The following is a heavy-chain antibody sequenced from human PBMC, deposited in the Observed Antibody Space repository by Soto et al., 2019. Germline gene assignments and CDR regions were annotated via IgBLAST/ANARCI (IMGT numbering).Heavy chain of an antibody. CDR1: GGTFSSYA. J-gene: IGHJ5*02. Sequence: SVKVSCKASGGTFSSYAISWVRQAPGQGLEWMGGIIPIFGTANYAQKFQGRVTITADESTSTAYMELSSLRSEDTAVYYCARTASSDYDFWSGYPFDPWGQGTLVTVSS. CDR2: IIPIFGTA. D-gene: IGHD3-3*01. CDR3: ARTASSDYDFWSGYPFDP. V-gene: IGHV1-69*13.